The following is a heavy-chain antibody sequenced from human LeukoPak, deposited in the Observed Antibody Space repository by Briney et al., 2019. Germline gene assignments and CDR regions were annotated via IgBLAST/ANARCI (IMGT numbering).Heavy chain of an antibody. Sequence: SETLSLTCTVSGGSVTSHNYYWGWIRQPAGKGLEWIGRIYTSGSTNYNPSLKSRVTISVDTSKNQFSLKLSSVTAADTAVYYCASIFSGIPEVRYFSDYWGQGTLVTVSS. D-gene: IGHD3-10*01. V-gene: IGHV4-61*02. J-gene: IGHJ4*02. CDR3: ASIFSGIPEVRYFSDY. CDR2: IYTSGST. CDR1: GGSVTSHNYY.